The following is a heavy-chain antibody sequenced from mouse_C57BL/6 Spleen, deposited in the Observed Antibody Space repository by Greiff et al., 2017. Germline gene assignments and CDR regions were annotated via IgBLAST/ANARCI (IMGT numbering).Heavy chain of an antibody. J-gene: IGHJ2*01. D-gene: IGHD2-2*01. CDR3: ARGGYQYYFDY. Sequence: EVKVVESGGGLVKPGGSLKLSCAASGFTFSDYGMHWVRQAPEKGLEWVAYISSGSSTIYYADTVKGRFTISRDNAKNTLFLQMTSLRSEDTAMYYCARGGYQYYFDYWGQGTTLTVSS. CDR1: GFTFSDYG. V-gene: IGHV5-17*01. CDR2: ISSGSSTI.